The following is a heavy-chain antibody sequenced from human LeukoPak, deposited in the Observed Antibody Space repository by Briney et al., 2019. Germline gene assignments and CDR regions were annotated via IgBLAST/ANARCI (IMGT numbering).Heavy chain of an antibody. Sequence: SETLSLTCTVSGGSISSYYWSWIRQPPGKGLEWIGSIYHSGSTYYNPSLKSRVTISVDTSKNQFSLKLSSVTAADTTVYYCARHRAYSDYIDYWGQGTLVTVSS. D-gene: IGHD4-11*01. CDR2: IYHSGST. V-gene: IGHV4-59*04. CDR1: GGSISSYY. CDR3: ARHRAYSDYIDY. J-gene: IGHJ4*02.